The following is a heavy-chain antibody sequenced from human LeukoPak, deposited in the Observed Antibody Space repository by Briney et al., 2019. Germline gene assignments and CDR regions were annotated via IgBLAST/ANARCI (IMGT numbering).Heavy chain of an antibody. J-gene: IGHJ6*03. CDR3: ARERYDSSGYYPIPYYYYYMDV. V-gene: IGHV3-74*01. Sequence: PGGSLRLSCAASGFTFSSYWMHWVRQAPGKGLVWVSRINSDGSSTSYADSVKGRFTISRDNAKNSLYLQMNSLRAEDTAVYYCARERYDSSGYYPIPYYYYYMDVWGKGTTVTISS. CDR2: INSDGSST. CDR1: GFTFSSYW. D-gene: IGHD3-22*01.